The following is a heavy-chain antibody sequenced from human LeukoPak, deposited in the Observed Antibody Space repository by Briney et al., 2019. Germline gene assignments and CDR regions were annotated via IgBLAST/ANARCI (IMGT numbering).Heavy chain of an antibody. J-gene: IGHJ5*02. CDR3: ARVRRSDWFDP. CDR2: ISYSGTT. V-gene: IGHV4-59*12. CDR1: GGSISSYY. Sequence: SETLSLTCTVSGGSISSYYWSWIRQPPGKGLEWIGYISYSGTTSYNPSLNSRVTISVDTSKNRFSLNLSSVTAADTAVYYCARVRRSDWFDPWGQGTLVTVSS.